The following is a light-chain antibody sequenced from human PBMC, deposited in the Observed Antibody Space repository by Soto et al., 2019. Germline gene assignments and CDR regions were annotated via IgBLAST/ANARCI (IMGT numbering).Light chain of an antibody. CDR2: EVY. Sequence: QSALTQPPSASGSPGQSVTISCTGTFNDVGGYNYVSWYQQHPGKAPKVIIYEVYKRPSGVPDRFSGSKSGKPASLTVSGLQADDEADYYCSSYVGNNNLVFGGGTKLTVL. J-gene: IGLJ3*02. CDR3: SSYVGNNNLV. V-gene: IGLV2-8*01. CDR1: FNDVGGYNY.